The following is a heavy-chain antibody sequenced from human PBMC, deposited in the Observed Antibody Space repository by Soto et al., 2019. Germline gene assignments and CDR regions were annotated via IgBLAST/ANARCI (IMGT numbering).Heavy chain of an antibody. CDR2: IRSQGHNSIT. J-gene: IGHJ4*02. D-gene: IGHD3-10*01. V-gene: IGHV3-72*01. CDR3: ARGGGGGKYRPGTFDS. CDR1: GFTLSDHF. Sequence: EGQLVESGGGLVQPGGSLRLSCVASGFTLSDHFLDWVRQAPGKGLEWVGRIRSQGHNSITEYAASVRGRFSISRDDSKNTVSLKMNGLKIEDTAVYFCARGGGGGKYRPGTFDSWGQGTLATVSS.